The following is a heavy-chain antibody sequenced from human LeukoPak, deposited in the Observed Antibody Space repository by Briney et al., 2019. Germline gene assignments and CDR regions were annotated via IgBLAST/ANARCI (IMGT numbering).Heavy chain of an antibody. CDR3: ARIFIRNGFSSYFDC. J-gene: IGHJ4*02. Sequence: SETLSLTCTVSGFSISSGHYWGWVRQPPGAGLEWIGSVYQSGTTYYNPSLKSRVTTSVDMSKNQFSLRLRPVTAADTAVYYCARIFIRNGFSSYFDCWGQGTLVTVSS. CDR2: VYQSGTT. CDR1: GFSISSGHY. V-gene: IGHV4-38-2*02. D-gene: IGHD3-3*01.